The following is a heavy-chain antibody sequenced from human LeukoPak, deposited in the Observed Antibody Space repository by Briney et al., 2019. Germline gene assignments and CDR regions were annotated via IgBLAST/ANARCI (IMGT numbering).Heavy chain of an antibody. J-gene: IGHJ6*03. CDR1: GGSFSGYY. CDR2: INHSGST. Sequence: SETLSLTCAVYGGSFSGYYWSWIRQPPEKGLEWIGEINHSGSTNYNPSLKSRVTISVDTSKNLFSLKLSSVTAADTAVYYCARRVTDTYYYYYYIDVWGKGTTVTVSS. V-gene: IGHV4-34*01. CDR3: ARRVTDTYYYYYYIDV. D-gene: IGHD2-21*02.